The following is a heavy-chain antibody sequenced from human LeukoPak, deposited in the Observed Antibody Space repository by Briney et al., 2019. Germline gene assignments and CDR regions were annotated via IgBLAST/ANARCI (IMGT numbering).Heavy chain of an antibody. J-gene: IGHJ4*02. CDR2: ISSSSRTI. CDR1: GFTFSSYS. CDR3: AKGGPYYYDSSGYLVYFDY. Sequence: PGGSLRLSCAASGFTFSSYSMNWVRQAPGKGLEWVSYISSSSRTIYYADSVKGRFTISRDNAKNPLYLQMNSLRAEDTALYYCAKGGPYYYDSSGYLVYFDYWGQGTLVTVSS. D-gene: IGHD3-22*01. V-gene: IGHV3-48*04.